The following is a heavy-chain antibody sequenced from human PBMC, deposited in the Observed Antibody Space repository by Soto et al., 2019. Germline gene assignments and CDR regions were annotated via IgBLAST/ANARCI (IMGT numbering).Heavy chain of an antibody. J-gene: IGHJ4*02. D-gene: IGHD5-18*01. CDR1: GASVSSGRYC. V-gene: IGHV4-61*01. CDR2: IYYSGST. CDR3: ARGDTAMVTGIINY. Sequence: SETLSLTCTVSGASVSSGRYCWSWVRQPPGKGLEWIGYIYYSGSTTYNPSLESRVTISVDTSKNQFSLKLDSVTAADTAVYYCARGDTAMVTGIINYWGQGTLVTVSS.